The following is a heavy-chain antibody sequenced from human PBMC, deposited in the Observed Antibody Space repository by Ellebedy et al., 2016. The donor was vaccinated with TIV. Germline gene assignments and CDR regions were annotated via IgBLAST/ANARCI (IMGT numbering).Heavy chain of an antibody. J-gene: IGHJ4*02. CDR3: AREEGSYGDYELYFDY. D-gene: IGHD4-17*01. CDR2: ISGSNGKP. V-gene: IGHV1-18*04. Sequence: AASVKVSCKADGYKFTSYAISWVRQAPGQGLDWVGWISGSNGKPMYAQKPQGRVTINTDTSTGTAYMELRSLRSDDTAVYYCAREEGSYGDYELYFDYWGQGTLLTVSS. CDR1: GYKFTSYA.